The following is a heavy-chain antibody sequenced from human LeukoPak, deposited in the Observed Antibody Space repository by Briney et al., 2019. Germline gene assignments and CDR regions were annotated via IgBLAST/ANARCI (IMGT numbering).Heavy chain of an antibody. Sequence: PGGSLRLSCAASGFTFSSYAMSWVRQAPGKGLEWVSAISGSGGSTYYADSVKGRFTISRDNSKNTLYLQMNSLRAEDTAVYYCAKDVAYYYGSGSPLAGEYFQHWGQGTLVTVSS. CDR3: AKDVAYYYGSGSPLAGEYFQH. CDR2: ISGSGGST. J-gene: IGHJ1*01. CDR1: GFTFSSYA. V-gene: IGHV3-23*01. D-gene: IGHD3-10*01.